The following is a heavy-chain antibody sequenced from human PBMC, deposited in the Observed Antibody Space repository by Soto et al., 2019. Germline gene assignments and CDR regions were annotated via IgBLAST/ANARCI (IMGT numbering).Heavy chain of an antibody. J-gene: IGHJ4*02. Sequence: EVQLVESGGGLVKPGGSLRLSCAASGFTFSSYSMNWVRQAPGKGREWVSSISSSSSYIYYADSVKGRFTISRDNAKNALYLQMNSLRAEDTAVYYCARGLSTMVPSYWGQGTLVTVSS. V-gene: IGHV3-21*01. CDR3: ARGLSTMVPSY. CDR1: GFTFSSYS. CDR2: ISSSSSYI. D-gene: IGHD3-10*01.